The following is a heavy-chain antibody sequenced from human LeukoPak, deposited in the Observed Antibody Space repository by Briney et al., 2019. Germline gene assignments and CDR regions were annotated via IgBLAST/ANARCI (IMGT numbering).Heavy chain of an antibody. V-gene: IGHV3-30-3*01. J-gene: IGHJ5*02. D-gene: IGHD3-3*01. CDR3: ATGSDFYYAS. CDR2: IPHDGSNA. Sequence: PGGSLRLSCVASGFTFTRNCMHWVRQAPGKGLEWVAAIPHDGSNAYYADSVKGRFTISRGDSKNTQYLQMNSLRIEDSAVYYCATGSDFYYASWGQGTLVTVSS. CDR1: GFTFTRNC.